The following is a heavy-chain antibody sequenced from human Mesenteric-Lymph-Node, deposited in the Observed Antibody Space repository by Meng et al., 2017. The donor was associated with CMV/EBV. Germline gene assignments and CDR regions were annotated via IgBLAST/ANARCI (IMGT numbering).Heavy chain of an antibody. D-gene: IGHD3-10*01. Sequence: GSLRLSCTISGDSISNGYYWAWIRQPPGKGLEWIGSIYYSGSTFYNPSLKSRVTISVDTSQNQFSLKLSSVTAADTAVYYCARDGGGGSGSYYRRLDYWGQGTLVTVSS. CDR2: IYYSGST. V-gene: IGHV4-38-2*02. J-gene: IGHJ4*02. CDR3: ARDGGGGSGSYYRRLDY. CDR1: GDSISNGYY.